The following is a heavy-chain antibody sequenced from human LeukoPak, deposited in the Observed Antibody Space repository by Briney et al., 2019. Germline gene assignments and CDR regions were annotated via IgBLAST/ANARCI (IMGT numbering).Heavy chain of an antibody. Sequence: GGSLRLSCAASGFTFHDFAMSWVRQAPGKGLEWVSGVNWNGDGTCYADSVEGRFTISRDNAKNSLYLQMNSLRVDDTALYYCARLGGPDYYFYYYMDVWGKGTTVTVSS. D-gene: IGHD1-26*01. CDR2: VNWNGDGT. CDR1: GFTFHDFA. CDR3: ARLGGPDYYFYYYMDV. V-gene: IGHV3-20*04. J-gene: IGHJ6*03.